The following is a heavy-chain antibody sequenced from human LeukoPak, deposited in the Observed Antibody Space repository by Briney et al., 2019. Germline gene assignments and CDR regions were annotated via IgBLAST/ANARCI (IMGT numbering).Heavy chain of an antibody. J-gene: IGHJ3*02. CDR3: ARLRSSSWYLGAFDI. D-gene: IGHD6-13*01. V-gene: IGHV4-34*01. CDR2: INHSGST. CDR1: GGSFSGYY. Sequence: EPSETLSLTCAVYGGSFSGYYWTWIRQPPGKGLEWIGEINHSGSTNYNPSLKSRVTISVDTSKNQFSLKLSSVTAADTAVYYCARLRSSSWYLGAFDIWGQGTMVTVSS.